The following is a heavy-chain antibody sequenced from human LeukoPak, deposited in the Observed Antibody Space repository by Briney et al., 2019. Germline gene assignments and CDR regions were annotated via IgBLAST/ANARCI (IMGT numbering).Heavy chain of an antibody. CDR3: AKDLSFDY. Sequence: PGGSLRLSCAASGFTFSNYAMHWVRQAPGKGLEWVAYIRFDGSKKYYADSVKGRFTISRDNSKNMLYLQMNSLRAEDTAVYYCAKDLSFDYWGQGTLVTVSS. CDR2: IRFDGSKK. CDR1: GFTFSNYA. J-gene: IGHJ4*02. V-gene: IGHV3-30*02.